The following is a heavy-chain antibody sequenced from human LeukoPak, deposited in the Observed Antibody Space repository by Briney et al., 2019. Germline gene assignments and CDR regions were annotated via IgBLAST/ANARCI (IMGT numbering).Heavy chain of an antibody. D-gene: IGHD1-26*01. V-gene: IGHV4-34*01. Sequence: SETLSLTCAVYGGSFSGYYWSWIRQPPGKGLEWIGEINHSGSTNYNPSLKSRVTISVDTSKNQFSLKLSPVTAADTAVYYCARIGSWVTDYWGQGTLVTVSS. J-gene: IGHJ4*02. CDR1: GGSFSGYY. CDR3: ARIGSWVTDY. CDR2: INHSGST.